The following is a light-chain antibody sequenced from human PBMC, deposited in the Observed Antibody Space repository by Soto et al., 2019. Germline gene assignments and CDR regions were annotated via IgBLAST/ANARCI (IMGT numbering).Light chain of an antibody. CDR1: QGICNY. CDR2: VTS. V-gene: IGKV1-16*02. CDR3: HQYNPFPS. J-gene: IGKJ3*01. Sequence: DIQMTQSPSSLSASVGDRVTITCRASQGICNYLAWFQQTPGKAPKSLIYVTSSLQSGVPSKFSGSGSGTDFTLTISRLQPEDFATYYCHQYNPFPSLGPGTKVDI.